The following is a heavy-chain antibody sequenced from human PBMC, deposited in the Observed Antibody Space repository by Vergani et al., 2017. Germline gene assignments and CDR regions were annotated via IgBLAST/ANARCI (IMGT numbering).Heavy chain of an antibody. CDR3: ARKGGWFGELSIDY. Sequence: QVQLQQWGAGLLKPSETLSLTCAVYGGSFSGYYCSWIRQPPGKGLEWFGEINHSGSTNYNPSLKIRVTIAVYTSKNQFSLKLSSVTAADTAVYYCARKGGWFGELSIDYWGQGTLVTVSS. D-gene: IGHD3-10*01. CDR2: INHSGST. CDR1: GGSFSGYY. J-gene: IGHJ4*02. V-gene: IGHV4-34*01.